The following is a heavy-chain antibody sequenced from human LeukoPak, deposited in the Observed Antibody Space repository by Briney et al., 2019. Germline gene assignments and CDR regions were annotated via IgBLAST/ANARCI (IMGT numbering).Heavy chain of an antibody. Sequence: SETLSLTCTVSGGSISSSSYYWGWIRQPPGKGLEWIGSMYYSGRTYYNPFLKSRVTISVDTSKNQFSLKLSSVTAADTAVYYCAPGVTDNWFDPWGQGTLVTVSS. V-gene: IGHV4-39*01. D-gene: IGHD5-18*01. CDR2: MYYSGRT. CDR1: GGSISSSSYY. J-gene: IGHJ5*02. CDR3: APGVTDNWFDP.